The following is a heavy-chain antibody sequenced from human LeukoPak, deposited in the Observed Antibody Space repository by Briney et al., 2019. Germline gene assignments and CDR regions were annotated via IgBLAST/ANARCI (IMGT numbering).Heavy chain of an antibody. CDR1: GYTFTDYY. CDR3: AIFQGTYGDNDNDF. Sequence: SVKVSCKASGYTFTDYYMHGVRQAPGKGLEWMGGINHMINTPNYAQRFQGRVSITADEATRTGYMEVSSLRSEDTAVYYCAIFQGTYGDNDNDFWGQGTLVTVSS. CDR2: INHMINTP. D-gene: IGHD4-17*01. V-gene: IGHV1-69*13. J-gene: IGHJ4*02.